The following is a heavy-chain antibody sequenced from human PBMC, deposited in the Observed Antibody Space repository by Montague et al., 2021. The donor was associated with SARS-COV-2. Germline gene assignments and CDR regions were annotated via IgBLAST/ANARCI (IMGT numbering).Heavy chain of an antibody. D-gene: IGHD3-3*01. Sequence: SETLSLTCTVSGGSISSSSYYWGWIRQPPGKGLEWIGSIYYSGSTYYNPSLKSRVTISVDTSKNQFPLKLSSVTAADTAVYYCARGVPLGYDFWSGYPEIGYFDYWGQGTLVTVSS. CDR3: ARGVPLGYDFWSGYPEIGYFDY. CDR1: GGSISSSSYY. CDR2: IYYSGST. V-gene: IGHV4-39*01. J-gene: IGHJ4*02.